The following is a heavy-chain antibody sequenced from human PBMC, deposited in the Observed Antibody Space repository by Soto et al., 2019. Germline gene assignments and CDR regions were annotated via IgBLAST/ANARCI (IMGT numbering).Heavy chain of an antibody. CDR3: ARDYCSGGSCRYYYMDV. D-gene: IGHD2-15*01. J-gene: IGHJ6*03. Sequence: PGGSLRLSCAASGFTFSSYSMNWVRQAPGKGLEWVSYISSSSSTIYYADSVKGRFTISRDNAKNSLYLQMNSLRAEDTAVYYCARDYCSGGSCRYYYMDVWGKGTTVTVSS. V-gene: IGHV3-48*01. CDR1: GFTFSSYS. CDR2: ISSSSSTI.